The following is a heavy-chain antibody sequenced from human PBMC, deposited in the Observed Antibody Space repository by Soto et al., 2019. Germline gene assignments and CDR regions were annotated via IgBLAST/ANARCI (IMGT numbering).Heavy chain of an antibody. CDR3: AKGDNLGPKTGYAFDP. J-gene: IGHJ5*02. CDR2: TYFRSKWYN. CDR1: GDSVPSNTAS. Sequence: PSQTLSLTCVISGDSVPSNTASWNWIRQSPSRGLEWLGRTYFRSKWYNDYAVSVKSRIIINPDTSNNQFSLQLNSVTPEDTAVYFCAKGDNLGPKTGYAFDPWGQGIMVTVSS. V-gene: IGHV6-1*01. D-gene: IGHD5-12*01.